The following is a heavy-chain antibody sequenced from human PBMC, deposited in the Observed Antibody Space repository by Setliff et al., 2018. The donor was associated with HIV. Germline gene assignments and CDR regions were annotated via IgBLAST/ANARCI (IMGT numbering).Heavy chain of an antibody. Sequence: PSETLSLTCTVSGGSISSYYWTWLRQFPGKGLEWIGFIFYTGSTTYNPSLNSRVTISVDTSKNQFSLKLSSVTAADTAVYYCARSTVGIRGVVRGYYYYYMDVWGKGTTVTVS. CDR1: GGSISSYY. J-gene: IGHJ6*03. CDR3: ARSTVGIRGVVRGYYYYYMDV. CDR2: IFYTGST. V-gene: IGHV4-59*08. D-gene: IGHD3-10*01.